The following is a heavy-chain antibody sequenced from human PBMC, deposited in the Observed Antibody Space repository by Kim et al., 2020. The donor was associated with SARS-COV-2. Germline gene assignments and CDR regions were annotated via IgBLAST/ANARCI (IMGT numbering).Heavy chain of an antibody. CDR3: TTDGSSIAARIEYLPSYYYYGMDV. Sequence: GGSLRLSCAASGFTFSNAWMSWVRQAPGKGLEWVGRIKSKTDGGTTDYAAPVKGRFTISRDDSKNTLYLQMNSLKTEDTAVYYCTTDGSSIAARIEYLPSYYYYGMDVWGQGTTVTVSS. J-gene: IGHJ6*02. D-gene: IGHD6-6*01. V-gene: IGHV3-15*01. CDR1: GFTFSNAW. CDR2: IKSKTDGGTT.